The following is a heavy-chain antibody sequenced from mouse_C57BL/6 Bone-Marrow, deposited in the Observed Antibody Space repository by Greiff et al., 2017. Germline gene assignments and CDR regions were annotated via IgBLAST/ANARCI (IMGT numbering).Heavy chain of an antibody. D-gene: IGHD1-1*01. Sequence: QVQLQQSGPELVKPGASVKISCKASGYTFTDYYINWVKQRPGQGLELIGWIFPGSGSTYYNEKFKGKATLTVDKSSSTAYMLLSSLTSEDSAVYFCARPPAYYYGSSPWYFDVWGTGTTVTVSS. CDR1: GYTFTDYY. CDR2: IFPGSGST. CDR3: ARPPAYYYGSSPWYFDV. V-gene: IGHV1-75*01. J-gene: IGHJ1*03.